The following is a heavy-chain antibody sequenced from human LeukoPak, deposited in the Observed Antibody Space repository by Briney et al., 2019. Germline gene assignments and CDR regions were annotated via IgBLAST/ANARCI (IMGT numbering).Heavy chain of an antibody. CDR2: ISYDGDNK. Sequence: PGGSLRLSCAASGFTFSSYAMHWVRQAPGKWLEWVAVISYDGDNKYYADPVKGRFIISRDDSRNTLYLQMNSLRPEDTAVYYCARDPKGGFSYGWGAFDIWGQGTMVTVSS. CDR3: ARDPKGGFSYGWGAFDI. J-gene: IGHJ3*02. CDR1: GFTFSSYA. D-gene: IGHD5-18*01. V-gene: IGHV3-30-3*01.